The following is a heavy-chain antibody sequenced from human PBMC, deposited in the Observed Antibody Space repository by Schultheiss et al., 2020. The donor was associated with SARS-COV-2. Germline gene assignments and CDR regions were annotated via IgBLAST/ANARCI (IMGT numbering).Heavy chain of an antibody. CDR2: ISGSGGST. J-gene: IGHJ4*02. Sequence: GGSLRLSCAASGFTFDDYAMHWVRQAPGKGLEWVSGISGSGGSTYYADSVKGRFTISRDNAKNTLYLQMNSLRAEDTAVYYCSSSPRQQPNYWGQGTLVTVSS. CDR3: SSSPRQQPNY. CDR1: GFTFDDYA. D-gene: IGHD6-13*01. V-gene: IGHV3-23*01.